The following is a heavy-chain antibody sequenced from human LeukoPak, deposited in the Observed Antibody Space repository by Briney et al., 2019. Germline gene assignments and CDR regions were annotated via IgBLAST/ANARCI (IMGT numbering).Heavy chain of an antibody. D-gene: IGHD3-22*01. CDR3: ARDIGQYYYDSSGYYVLDY. V-gene: IGHV1-18*01. CDR1: GYTFTSYG. J-gene: IGHJ4*02. Sequence: GASVKVSCKASGYTFTSYGISWVRQAPGQGLEWMGWISAYNGNTNYAQKLQGRVTMTTDTSTSTAYMELRSLRSDDTAVYYCARDIGQYYYDSSGYYVLDYWGQGTLVTVSS. CDR2: ISAYNGNT.